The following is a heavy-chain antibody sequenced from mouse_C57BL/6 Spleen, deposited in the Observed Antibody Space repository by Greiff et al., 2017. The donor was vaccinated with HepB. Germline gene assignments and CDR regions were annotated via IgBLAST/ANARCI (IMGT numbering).Heavy chain of an antibody. D-gene: IGHD2-5*01. CDR2: ISYDGSN. CDR3: ARDEGYSNYFDY. CDR1: GYSITSGYY. Sequence: VQLKESGPGLVKPSQSLSLTCSVTGYSITSGYYWNWIRQFPGNKLEWMGYISYDGSNNYNPSLNNRISFTLDTSKNQFFLKLNSVTTEDTATYYCARDEGYSNYFDYWGQGTTLTVSS. J-gene: IGHJ2*01. V-gene: IGHV3-6*01.